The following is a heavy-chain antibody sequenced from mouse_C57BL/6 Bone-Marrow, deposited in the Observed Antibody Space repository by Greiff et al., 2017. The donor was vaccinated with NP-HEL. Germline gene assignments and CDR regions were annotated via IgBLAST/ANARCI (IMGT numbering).Heavy chain of an antibody. CDR2: IDPENGDT. CDR1: GFNIKDDY. V-gene: IGHV14-4*01. Sequence: EVQLHQSGAELVRPGASVKLSCTASGFNIKDDYMHWVKQRPEQGLEWIGWIDPENGDTEYASKFQGKATITADTSSNTAYLQLSSLTSEDTAVYYCTSYYGSSYVGYFDYWGQGTTLTVSS. J-gene: IGHJ2*01. D-gene: IGHD1-1*01. CDR3: TSYYGSSYVGYFDY.